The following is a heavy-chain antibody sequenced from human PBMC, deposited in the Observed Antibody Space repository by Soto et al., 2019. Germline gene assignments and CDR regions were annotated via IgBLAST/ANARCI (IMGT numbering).Heavy chain of an antibody. Sequence: QLQLQESGPGLVKPSETLSLTCTVSGGSISSSSYYWGWIRQPPGKGLEWIGSIYYSGSTYYNPSLKSRVTISIATSKTQFSLKLSSVTAADTAVYYCARQPDYYDSSGYFAYWGQGTLVTVSS. D-gene: IGHD3-22*01. CDR2: IYYSGST. V-gene: IGHV4-39*01. CDR3: ARQPDYYDSSGYFAY. J-gene: IGHJ4*02. CDR1: GGSISSSSYY.